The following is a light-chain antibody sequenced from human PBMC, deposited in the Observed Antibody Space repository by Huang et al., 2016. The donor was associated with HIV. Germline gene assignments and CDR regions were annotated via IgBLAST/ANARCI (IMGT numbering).Light chain of an antibody. CDR2: SAS. CDR1: QSVSNY. V-gene: IGKV3-20*01. CDR3: QQYGSSVFT. Sequence: EIVLTQSPGTLSLSPGERATLSCRASQSVSNYFAWYQQKPGQAPRLLSYSASNRATDIPDRFSGGGSGTDVTLTISRLEPEDFAVYYCQQYGSSVFTFGPGTKVDIK. J-gene: IGKJ3*01.